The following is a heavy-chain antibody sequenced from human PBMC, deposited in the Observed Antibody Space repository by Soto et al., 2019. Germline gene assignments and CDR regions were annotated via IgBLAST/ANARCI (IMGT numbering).Heavy chain of an antibody. CDR3: VRPRDDRRPWAWYYDL. CDR1: GFTFSSYA. V-gene: IGHV3-30-3*01. J-gene: IGHJ2*01. D-gene: IGHD3-22*01. CDR2: ISYDGSNK. Sequence: QVQLVESGGGVVQPGRSLRFSCAASGFTFSSYAMHWVRQAPGKGLEWVAVISYDGSNKYYADSVKGRFTISRDNSKNTGYLQIDSLRAEDTAVYYCVRPRDDRRPWAWYYDLWGRGALVTVSS.